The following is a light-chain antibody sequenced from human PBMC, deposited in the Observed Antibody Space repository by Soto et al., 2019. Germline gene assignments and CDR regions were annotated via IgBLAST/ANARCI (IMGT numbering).Light chain of an antibody. V-gene: IGKV3-11*01. J-gene: IGKJ4*01. CDR2: DAS. CDR1: QSLSSN. CDR3: QQRSSSPLT. Sequence: EIGLPQSPATLSLSPGERATLSCRASQSLSSNLACYQQKPGLAPRLLIFDASNRATGSPARFSGSGSGTDFTLTISSLEPEDFAVYYGQQRSSSPLTCGGGTKVEI.